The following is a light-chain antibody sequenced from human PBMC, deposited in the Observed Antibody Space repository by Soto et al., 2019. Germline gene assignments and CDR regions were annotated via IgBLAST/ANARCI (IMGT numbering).Light chain of an antibody. V-gene: IGKV2-28*01. Sequence: DIVLIQSPLSLTVTPGESASISCMASESLLHSSGHSYLDWYLQKPGQSPQLLISMGSIRASGVPDRFSGSGSGTDFTLEISRVEAEDVGIYYCLQAVQSRTFGQGTKMEIK. CDR2: MGS. J-gene: IGKJ1*01. CDR3: LQAVQSRT. CDR1: ESLLHSSGHSY.